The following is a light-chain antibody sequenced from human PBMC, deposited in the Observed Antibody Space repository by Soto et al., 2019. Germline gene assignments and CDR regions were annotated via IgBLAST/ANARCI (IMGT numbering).Light chain of an antibody. J-gene: IGKJ4*01. V-gene: IGKV1-5*03. CDR2: KAS. Sequence: GDTVTITFLASHNIDTWLAWFQQKAGKAPNLLIYKASTLETGVPSRFSGSASGTEFTLTISSLQPDDFATYYCQQHADYPITFGGGTKVDIK. CDR1: HNIDTW. CDR3: QQHADYPIT.